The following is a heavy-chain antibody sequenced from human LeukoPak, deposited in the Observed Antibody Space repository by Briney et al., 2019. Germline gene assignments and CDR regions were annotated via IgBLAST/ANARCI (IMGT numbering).Heavy chain of an antibody. CDR2: IYYSGST. Sequence: SETLSLTCTVSGGSISSSSYYWGWIRQPPGKGLEWIGSIYYSGSTYYNPSLKSRVTISVDTSKNQFSLKLSSVTAADTAVYYCARDSITIFGVVPERGRFDPWGQGTLVTVSS. V-gene: IGHV4-39*07. CDR3: ARDSITIFGVVPERGRFDP. CDR1: GGSISSSSYY. J-gene: IGHJ5*02. D-gene: IGHD3-3*01.